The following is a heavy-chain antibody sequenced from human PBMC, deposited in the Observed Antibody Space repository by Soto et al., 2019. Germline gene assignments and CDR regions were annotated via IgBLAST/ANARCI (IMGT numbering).Heavy chain of an antibody. V-gene: IGHV4-34*01. J-gene: IGHJ4*02. CDR3: AREWPGSRGYFDY. CDR1: GGSLSGYY. Sequence: PSETLSLTCAVYGGSLSGYYWSWIRQPPGKGLEWIGEISHRGGTNYNPSLKSRVTISVDTSKNQFSLKLSSVTAADTALYYCAREWPGSRGYFDYWGQGTLVTVSS. D-gene: IGHD3-22*01. CDR2: ISHRGGT.